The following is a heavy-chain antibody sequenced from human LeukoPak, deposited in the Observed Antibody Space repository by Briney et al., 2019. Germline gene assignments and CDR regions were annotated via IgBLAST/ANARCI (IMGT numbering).Heavy chain of an antibody. Sequence: KTSETLSLTCAVCGGSFSGYYWSWIRQPPGKGLEWIGEINHSGSTNYNPSLKSRVSISVDTSKNQFSLKLSSVTGADTALYYCARGNGSGSYYKRYFDYTGQGSLRTVSS. J-gene: IGHJ4*02. CDR3: ARGNGSGSYYKRYFDY. CDR2: INHSGST. V-gene: IGHV4-34*01. CDR1: GGSFSGYY. D-gene: IGHD3-10*01.